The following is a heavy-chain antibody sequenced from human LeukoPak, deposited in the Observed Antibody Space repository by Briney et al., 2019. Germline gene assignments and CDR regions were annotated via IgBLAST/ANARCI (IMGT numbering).Heavy chain of an antibody. J-gene: IGHJ4*02. CDR1: GGSISSGSYY. CDR3: ARAGWELRYFDY. D-gene: IGHD1-26*01. Sequence: PSETLSLTCTVSGGSISSGSYYWSWIRQPAGKGLEWIGRIYTSGSTNYNPSLKSRVTISVDTSKNQFSLKLSSVTAADTAVYYCARAGWELRYFDYWGQGTLVTVSS. CDR2: IYTSGST. V-gene: IGHV4-61*02.